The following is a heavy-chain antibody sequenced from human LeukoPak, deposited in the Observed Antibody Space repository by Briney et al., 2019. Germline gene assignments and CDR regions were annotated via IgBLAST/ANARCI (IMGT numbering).Heavy chain of an antibody. D-gene: IGHD2-15*01. Sequence: QSGGSLRLSCAASGFTFSSYAMSWVRQAPGKGLEWVSAISGSGGSTYYADSVKGRFTISRDNSKNTLYLQMNSLRAEDTAVYYCAKEPIVSPIVVVVAATQSWGQGILVTVSS. J-gene: IGHJ4*02. CDR3: AKEPIVSPIVVVVAATQS. CDR1: GFTFSSYA. CDR2: ISGSGGST. V-gene: IGHV3-23*01.